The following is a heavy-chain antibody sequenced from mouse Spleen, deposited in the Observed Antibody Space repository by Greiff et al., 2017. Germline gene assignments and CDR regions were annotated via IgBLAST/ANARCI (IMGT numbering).Heavy chain of an antibody. CDR2: IWRGGST. J-gene: IGHJ4*01. V-gene: IGHV2-5*01. CDR1: GFSLTSYG. Sequence: QVQLQQSGPGLVQPSQSLSITCTVSGFSLTSYGVHWVRQSPGKGLEWLGVIWRGGSTDYNAAFMSRLSITKDNSKSQFFFKMNSLQADDTAIYYCAKNGKEGFYYYAMDSWGQRTSVTVSS. CDR3: AKNGKEGFYYYAMDS. D-gene: IGHD2-1*01.